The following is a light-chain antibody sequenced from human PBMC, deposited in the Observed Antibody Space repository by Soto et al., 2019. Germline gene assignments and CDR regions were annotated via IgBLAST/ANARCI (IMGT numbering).Light chain of an antibody. Sequence: QSVLTQPPSASATPGQRVTISCSGSDSNVGINFVYWYQQLPGTAPKLLIYTNDQRPSGVPDRFSGSKSGNTASLTVSGLQAEDEADYYCSSYAGSNNLVFGGGTKLTVL. V-gene: IGLV1-44*01. J-gene: IGLJ2*01. CDR2: TND. CDR3: SSYAGSNNLV. CDR1: DSNVGINF.